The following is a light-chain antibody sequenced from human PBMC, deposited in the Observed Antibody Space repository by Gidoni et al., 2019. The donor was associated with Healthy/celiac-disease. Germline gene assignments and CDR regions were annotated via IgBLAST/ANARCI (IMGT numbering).Light chain of an antibody. CDR2: GAS. V-gene: IGKV3-20*01. CDR3: QQYGSSLLT. Sequence: EIVLTQSPGTLSLSPGERATLSCRASQSVTSSYLAWYQQIPGQAPRLLIYGASSRPTGIPDRFSGSGSGTDFTLTISRLEPEDFALYYCQQYGSSLLTFGGXTKVEIK. CDR1: QSVTSSY. J-gene: IGKJ4*01.